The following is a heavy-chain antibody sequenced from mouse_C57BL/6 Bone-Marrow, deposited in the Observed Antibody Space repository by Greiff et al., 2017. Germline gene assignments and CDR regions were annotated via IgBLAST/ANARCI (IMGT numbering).Heavy chain of an antibody. CDR1: GYTFTSYW. D-gene: IGHD1-1*01. J-gene: IGHJ1*03. Sequence: QVQLKQPGAELVRPGSSVKLSCKASGYTFTSYWMHWVKQRPIQGLEWIGNIDPSDSETHYNQKFKDKATLTVDKSSSTAYMQLSSLTSEDSAVYYCCKGPYYYGSSHWYFEVWGTGTTVTVSS. CDR3: CKGPYYYGSSHWYFEV. CDR2: IDPSDSET. V-gene: IGHV1-52*01.